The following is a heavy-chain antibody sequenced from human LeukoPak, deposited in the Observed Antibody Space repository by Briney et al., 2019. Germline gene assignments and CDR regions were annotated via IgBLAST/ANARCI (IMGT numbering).Heavy chain of an antibody. D-gene: IGHD3-22*01. CDR1: GGSISSSSYY. V-gene: IGHV4-39*07. J-gene: IGHJ4*02. Sequence: SETLSLTCSVSGGSISSSSYYWGWIRQPPGKGLEWIGSSGTTNYNPSLKSRVTMSVDTSKNQFSLTLNSVTAADTAVYYCARGFYYYDSIDYWGQGTLVTVSS. CDR2: SGTT. CDR3: ARGFYYYDSIDY.